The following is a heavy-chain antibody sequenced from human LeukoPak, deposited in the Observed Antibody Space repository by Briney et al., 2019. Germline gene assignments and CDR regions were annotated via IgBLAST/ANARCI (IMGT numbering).Heavy chain of an antibody. CDR1: GGSISSYY. D-gene: IGHD3-3*01. CDR2: IYYSGST. J-gene: IGHJ5*02. Sequence: PSEPLSLTCTVSGGSISSYYWSWIRQPPGRGLEWIGYIYYSGSTNYNPSLKSRVTISVDTSENQFSLKLGSVTAADTAVYYCTRATYYDFWRGYYDRENWFDPWGQGTLVTVSS. V-gene: IGHV4-59*13. CDR3: TRATYYDFWRGYYDRENWFDP.